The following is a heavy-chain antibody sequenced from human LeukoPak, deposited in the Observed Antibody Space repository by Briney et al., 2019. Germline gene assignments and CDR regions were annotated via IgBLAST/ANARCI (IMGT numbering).Heavy chain of an antibody. CDR1: SGSISTSNYY. J-gene: IGHJ4*02. CDR3: ARDTARDYDYVWGSYRDHNFDY. V-gene: IGHV4-39*07. Sequence: SETLSLTCTVSSGSISTSNYYWGWVRQPPGKALEWIGNIFYSGSTYYSPSLKSRVTISLDTSKNQFSLKLSSVTAADTAVYYCARDTARDYDYVWGSYRDHNFDYWGQGTLVTVSS. D-gene: IGHD3-16*02. CDR2: IFYSGST.